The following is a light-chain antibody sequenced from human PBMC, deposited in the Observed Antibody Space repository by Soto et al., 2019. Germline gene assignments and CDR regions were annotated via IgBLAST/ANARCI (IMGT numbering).Light chain of an antibody. V-gene: IGKV1-9*01. Sequence: IQLTQSPSSLSASVGDRVTITCRASQGISSYLTWYQQKPGKAPKVLIYVASTLQSGVPSRFSGSGSGTDFTLTIRSLQPDDSATYYCQQLNIFPITFCQGTRLEIK. CDR3: QQLNIFPIT. J-gene: IGKJ5*01. CDR2: VAS. CDR1: QGISSY.